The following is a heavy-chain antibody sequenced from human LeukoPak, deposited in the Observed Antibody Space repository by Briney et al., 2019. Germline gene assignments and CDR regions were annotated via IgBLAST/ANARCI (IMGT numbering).Heavy chain of an antibody. Sequence: ASVKVSCKASGGTFSSYAISWVRQAPGQGLEWMGRIIPILGIANYAQKFRGRVTITADKSTSTAYMELSSLRSEDTAVYYCSYYYDSSDDYWGQGTLVTVSS. CDR2: IIPILGIA. CDR3: SYYYDSSDDY. V-gene: IGHV1-69*04. D-gene: IGHD3-22*01. J-gene: IGHJ4*02. CDR1: GGTFSSYA.